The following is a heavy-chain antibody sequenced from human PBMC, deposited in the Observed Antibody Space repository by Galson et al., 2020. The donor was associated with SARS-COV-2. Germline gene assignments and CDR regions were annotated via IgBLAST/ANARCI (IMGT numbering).Heavy chain of an antibody. CDR3: AREDPAFLDAFDI. V-gene: IGHV3-30*03. CDR2: ISYDGSNK. J-gene: IGHJ3*02. D-gene: IGHD3-3*01. Sequence: GESLKISCAAPGFTFSSYGMHWVRQAPGKGLEWVAVISYDGSNKYYADPVKGRFTISRDNSKNTLYLQMNSLRAEDTAVYYCAREDPAFLDAFDIWGQGTMVTVSS. CDR1: GFTFSSYG.